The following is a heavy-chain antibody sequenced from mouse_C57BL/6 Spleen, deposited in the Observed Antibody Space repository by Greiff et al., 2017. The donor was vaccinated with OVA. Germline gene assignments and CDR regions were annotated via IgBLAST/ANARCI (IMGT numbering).Heavy chain of an antibody. CDR2: IWSGGST. CDR1: GFSLTSYG. V-gene: IGHV2-2*01. Sequence: VQGVESGPGLVQPSQSLSITCTVSGFSLTSYGVHWVRQSPGKGLEWLGVIWSGGSTDYNAAFISRLSISKDNSKSQVFFKMNSLQADDTPIYYCARNPGSNYLDYWGQGTTLTVSS. D-gene: IGHD5-1*01. J-gene: IGHJ2*01. CDR3: ARNPGSNYLDY.